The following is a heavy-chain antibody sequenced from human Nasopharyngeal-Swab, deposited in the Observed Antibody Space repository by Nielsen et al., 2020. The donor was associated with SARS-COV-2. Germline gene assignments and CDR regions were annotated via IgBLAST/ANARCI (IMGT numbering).Heavy chain of an antibody. CDR3: ARGVLHNLYYYYGMDV. V-gene: IGHV3-7*03. D-gene: IGHD1-1*01. J-gene: IGHJ6*02. Sequence: RLWIEWVANIKQDGSEKYYVDSVKGRFTISRDNAKNSLYLQMNSLRAEDTAVYYCARGVLHNLYYYYGMDVWGQGTTVTVSS. CDR2: IKQDGSEK.